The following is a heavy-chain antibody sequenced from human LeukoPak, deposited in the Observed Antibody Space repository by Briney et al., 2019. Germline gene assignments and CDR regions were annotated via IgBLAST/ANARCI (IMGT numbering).Heavy chain of an antibody. CDR1: GFSFSSDG. CDR3: ARDPYYGSGKYYCGMDL. Sequence: GGSLRLSCAASGFSFSSDGMHWVRQAPGKGLEWVAVMWYDESNEYSGDSVKGRFTISRDKSKNTLYLQMNSLRAEDTAVYYCARDPYYGSGKYYCGMDLWGQGTTVTVSS. CDR2: MWYDESNE. J-gene: IGHJ6*02. V-gene: IGHV3-33*08. D-gene: IGHD3-10*01.